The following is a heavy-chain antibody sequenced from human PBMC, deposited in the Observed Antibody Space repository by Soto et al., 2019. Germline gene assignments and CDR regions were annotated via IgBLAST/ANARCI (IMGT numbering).Heavy chain of an antibody. CDR2: IWYDGSNK. CDR1: GFTFSSYG. CDR3: ARNFDSKGLDAFDI. V-gene: IGHV3-33*01. D-gene: IGHD3-9*01. Sequence: GGSLRLSCAASGFTFSSYGMHWVRQAPGKGLEWVTVIWYDGSNKYYADSVKGRFTISRDNSKNTLYLQMNSLRAEDTAVYYCARNFDSKGLDAFDIWGQGTMVTVSS. J-gene: IGHJ3*02.